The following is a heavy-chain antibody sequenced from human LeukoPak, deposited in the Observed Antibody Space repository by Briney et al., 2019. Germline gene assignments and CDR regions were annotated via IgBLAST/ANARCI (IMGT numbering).Heavy chain of an antibody. CDR1: GYTFTSHG. CDR3: ARGRPGSGWSFDY. D-gene: IGHD6-19*01. CDR2: INTYNGDT. Sequence: ASVKVSCKASGYTFTSHGITWVRRAPGQGLEWMGRINTYNGDTDYAQNFQGRVTMTRDTSTTTLYMELSSLRSEDTAVYYCARGRPGSGWSFDYWGQGTLVTVSS. J-gene: IGHJ4*02. V-gene: IGHV1-18*01.